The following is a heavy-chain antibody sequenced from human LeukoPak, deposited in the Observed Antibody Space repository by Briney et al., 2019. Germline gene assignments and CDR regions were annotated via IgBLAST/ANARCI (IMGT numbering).Heavy chain of an antibody. CDR1: GYSFTSHW. J-gene: IGHJ4*02. Sequence: GESLKMSCKSSGYSFTSHWIGWVRQVPGKGLEWMGIIYPGDSDTRYSPSFQGRVTISADKSITTAYLQWSSLKASDTAMYYCARRMRDYQTWDYWGQGTLVTVSS. CDR3: ARRMRDYQTWDY. D-gene: IGHD2-2*01. V-gene: IGHV5-51*01. CDR2: IYPGDSDT.